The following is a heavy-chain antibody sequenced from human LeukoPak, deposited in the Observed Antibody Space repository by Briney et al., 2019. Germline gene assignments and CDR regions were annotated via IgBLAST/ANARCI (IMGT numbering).Heavy chain of an antibody. J-gene: IGHJ6*02. Sequence: GGSLRLSCAASGFPFSSYAMTWARQAPGKGLEWVSGISGGGVTTYYADSVKGRFTISRDNSKNTLYLQMNSLRADDTAIYYCARNQQLGGHSYYYYGMDVWGQGTTVTVSS. CDR2: ISGGGVTT. CDR3: ARNQQLGGHSYYYYGMDV. CDR1: GFPFSSYA. V-gene: IGHV3-23*01. D-gene: IGHD3-16*01.